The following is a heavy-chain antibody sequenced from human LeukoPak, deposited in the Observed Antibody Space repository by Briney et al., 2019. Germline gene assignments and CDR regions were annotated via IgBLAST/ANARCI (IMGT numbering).Heavy chain of an antibody. J-gene: IGHJ6*03. D-gene: IGHD3-10*01. CDR1: GGSISSSSYY. V-gene: IGHV4-39*01. Sequence: SETLSLTCTVSGGSISSSSYYWGWIRQPPGKGLEWIGSIYYSGSTYYNPSLKSRVTISVDTSKDQFSLKLSSVTAADTAVYYCARVFSAKYGSGFVYYYYMDVWGKGTTVTVSS. CDR3: ARVFSAKYGSGFVYYYYMDV. CDR2: IYYSGST.